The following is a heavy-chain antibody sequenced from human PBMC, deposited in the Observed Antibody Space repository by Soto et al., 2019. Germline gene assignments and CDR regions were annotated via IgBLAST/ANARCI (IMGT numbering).Heavy chain of an antibody. J-gene: IGHJ6*03. D-gene: IGHD2-2*01. Sequence: GGPQRHPCTASGVNFSSLGMRWILQTPGKGLEWVANIKQDGSEKYYVDSVKGRFTISRDNAKNSLYLQMNSLRAEDTAVYYCASEMGYCSSTSCYIPDYYYYMDVWGKGTTVTVSS. CDR3: ASEMGYCSSTSCYIPDYYYYMDV. CDR2: IKQDGSEK. CDR1: GVNFSSLG. V-gene: IGHV3-7*01.